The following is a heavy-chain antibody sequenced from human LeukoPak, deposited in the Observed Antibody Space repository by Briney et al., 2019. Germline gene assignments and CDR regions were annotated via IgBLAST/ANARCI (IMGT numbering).Heavy chain of an antibody. V-gene: IGHV4-34*01. D-gene: IGHD5-12*01. Sequence: SETLSLTCAVYGGSFSGYYWRWIREPPGKGLEWLGEINHSGSTNYNPSRKSRVTISVDTSKNQFSLKLSSVTAADTAVYYCARGHDSGYDFGIENNWFDPWGQGTLVTVSS. CDR2: INHSGST. CDR1: GGSFSGYY. J-gene: IGHJ5*02. CDR3: ARGHDSGYDFGIENNWFDP.